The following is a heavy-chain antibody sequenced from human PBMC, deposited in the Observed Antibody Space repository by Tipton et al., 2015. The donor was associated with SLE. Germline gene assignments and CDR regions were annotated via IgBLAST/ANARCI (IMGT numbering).Heavy chain of an antibody. CDR3: AKGEGANTYYYGMDV. J-gene: IGHJ6*02. V-gene: IGHV3-11*06. Sequence: SLRLSCAASGFTFSDYYMSWVRQAPGKGLEWVSYISSSSSYTNYADSVKGRFTISRDNSKNTLYLQMNSLRAEDTAVYYCAKGEGANTYYYGMDVWGQGTTVTVSS. CDR1: GFTFSDYY. D-gene: IGHD1-26*01. CDR2: ISSSSSYT.